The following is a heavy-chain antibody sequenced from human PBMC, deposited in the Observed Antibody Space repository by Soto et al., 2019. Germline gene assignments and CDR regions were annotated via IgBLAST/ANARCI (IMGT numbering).Heavy chain of an antibody. Sequence: QVQLVESGGGVVQPGRSLRLSCAASGFTFSSYGMHWVRQAPGKGLEWVSVISYDESNKYYADSVKGRFTISRDNSKNTLYLQMNSLRAENTAVYYCAKDLVAAAGIVFGSFDIWGQGTMVTVSS. CDR2: ISYDESNK. CDR3: AKDLVAAAGIVFGSFDI. V-gene: IGHV3-30*18. CDR1: GFTFSSYG. J-gene: IGHJ3*02. D-gene: IGHD6-13*01.